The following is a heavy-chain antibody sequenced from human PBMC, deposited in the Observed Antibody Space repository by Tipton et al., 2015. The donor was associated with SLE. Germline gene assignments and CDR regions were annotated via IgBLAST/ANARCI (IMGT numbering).Heavy chain of an antibody. Sequence: TLSLTCTVSGGSISSYYWSWIRQPPGRGLEWIGTVYSGGNTYHIPSLKTRVTISVDTSRNQFSLKLTSVTAADTAVYYCAIPTVGATGGFDSWGHGTLVIVSS. CDR1: GGSISSYY. CDR3: AIPTVGATGGFDS. D-gene: IGHD1-26*01. CDR2: VYSGGNT. J-gene: IGHJ4*01. V-gene: IGHV4-59*12.